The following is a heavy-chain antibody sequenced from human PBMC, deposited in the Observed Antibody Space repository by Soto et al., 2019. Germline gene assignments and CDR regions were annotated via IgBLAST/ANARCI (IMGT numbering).Heavy chain of an antibody. CDR3: ARGGLATIRLRWFAP. J-gene: IGHJ5*02. Sequence: QVQLQQWGAGLLKPSETLSLTCAVYGGSFSGYYWSWIRQPPGPGLEWIGEINHSGSTNYNPSLKSRVTISVDTSKNQFSLKLSAVTAADTAVYYCARGGLATIRLRWFAPWGQGTLVTVSS. D-gene: IGHD5-12*01. V-gene: IGHV4-34*01. CDR2: INHSGST. CDR1: GGSFSGYY.